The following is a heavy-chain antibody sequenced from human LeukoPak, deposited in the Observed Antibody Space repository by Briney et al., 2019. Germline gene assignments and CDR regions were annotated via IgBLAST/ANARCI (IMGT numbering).Heavy chain of an antibody. CDR3: ARDRRGYDASGHYYRHFDF. Sequence: PGGSLRLSCAASGFTFSSYSMSWVRQAPGKGLEYVSSIISSSLDIEYAESVKGRFTISRDNAKKFLYLQMNNLRAEDTAVYYCARDRRGYDASGHYYRHFDFWGQGTLVSVSS. J-gene: IGHJ4*02. D-gene: IGHD3-22*01. CDR1: GFTFSSYS. CDR2: IISSSLDI. V-gene: IGHV3-21*01.